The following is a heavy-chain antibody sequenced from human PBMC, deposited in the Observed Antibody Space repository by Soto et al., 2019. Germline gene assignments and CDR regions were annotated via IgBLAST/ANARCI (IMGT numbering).Heavy chain of an antibody. CDR1: GGSISSGGYS. CDR3: ASGPIGDYTDGFDY. CDR2: IYHSGST. J-gene: IGHJ4*02. D-gene: IGHD4-17*01. Sequence: LQLQESGSGLVKPSQTLSLTCAVSGGSISSGGYSWSWIRQPPGKGLEWIGYIYHSGSTYYNPSLKSRVTISGDRSKNQFSLKLSSVTAADTAVYYCASGPIGDYTDGFDYWGQGTLVTVSS. V-gene: IGHV4-30-2*01.